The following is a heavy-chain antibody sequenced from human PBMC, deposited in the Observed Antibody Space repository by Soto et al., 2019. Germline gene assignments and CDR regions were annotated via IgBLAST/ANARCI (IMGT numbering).Heavy chain of an antibody. D-gene: IGHD3-22*01. CDR3: ARQDTMIVVVKPGAFDI. J-gene: IGHJ3*02. CDR2: IYPGDSDT. Sequence: HGESLKISCKGSGYSFTSYWIGWVRQMPGKGLEWMGIIYPGDSDTRYSPSFQGQVTISADKSISTAYLQWSSLKASDTAMYYCARQDTMIVVVKPGAFDIWGQGTMVTVSS. V-gene: IGHV5-51*01. CDR1: GYSFTSYW.